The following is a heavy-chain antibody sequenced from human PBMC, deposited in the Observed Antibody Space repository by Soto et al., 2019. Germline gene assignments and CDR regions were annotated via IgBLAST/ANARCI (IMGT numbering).Heavy chain of an antibody. V-gene: IGHV3-66*01. D-gene: IGHD3-3*01. CDR2: IYRVGST. CDR1: GFTVSNNY. Sequence: EVQLVNSGGGLVQPGGSLRLSCAASGFTVSNNYMSWVRQAPGQGLEWVSVIYRVGSTYYADSVKDRFTISRDNAENTLYLQMSSLRAEDTAVYYCARARFGGLGAIFADYWGQGTRVTVSS. J-gene: IGHJ4*02. CDR3: ARARFGGLGAIFADY.